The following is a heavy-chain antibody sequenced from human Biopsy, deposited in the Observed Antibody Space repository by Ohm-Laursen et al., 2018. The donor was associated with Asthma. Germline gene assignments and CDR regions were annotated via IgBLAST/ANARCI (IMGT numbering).Heavy chain of an antibody. J-gene: IGHJ4*02. CDR1: GFPFRGFG. V-gene: IGHV3-23*01. D-gene: IGHD6-19*01. Sequence: SLRLSCAASGFPFRGFGMTWVRQAPGRGLEWVATISGGGPSTFYAASVKGRFTISSDTMKNTVFLHLSSLRAEETAVYFCAKESGTVGWHADYLEEWGRGTLVTVSS. CDR2: ISGGGPST. CDR3: AKESGTVGWHADYLEE.